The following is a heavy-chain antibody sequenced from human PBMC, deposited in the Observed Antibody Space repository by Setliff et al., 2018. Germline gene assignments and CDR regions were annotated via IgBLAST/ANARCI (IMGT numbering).Heavy chain of an antibody. CDR3: ARINFYVSSGYYYAPDY. J-gene: IGHJ4*02. CDR1: GYTFTNYG. CDR2: INNYSFKT. Sequence: ASVKVSCKTSGYTFTNYGITCVRQAPGQGLEWMGWINNYSFKTNYPQKFLGRVTVTTDTSTGTAYMELGSLTSDDTAIYYCARINFYVSSGYYYAPDYWGPGTLVTVSS. D-gene: IGHD3-22*01. V-gene: IGHV1-18*01.